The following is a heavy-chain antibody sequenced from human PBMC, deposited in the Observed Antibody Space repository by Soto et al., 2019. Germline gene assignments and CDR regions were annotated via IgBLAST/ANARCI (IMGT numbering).Heavy chain of an antibody. Sequence: SVKVSCKASGGTFSSYTISWVRQAPGQGLEWMGRIIPILGIANYAQKFQGRVTITADKSTSTAYMELSSLRSEDTAVYYCARDLRDIVVVPAATWFDPWGQGTLVTVSS. CDR3: ARDLRDIVVVPAATWFDP. J-gene: IGHJ5*02. CDR1: GGTFSSYT. V-gene: IGHV1-69*04. CDR2: IIPILGIA. D-gene: IGHD2-2*01.